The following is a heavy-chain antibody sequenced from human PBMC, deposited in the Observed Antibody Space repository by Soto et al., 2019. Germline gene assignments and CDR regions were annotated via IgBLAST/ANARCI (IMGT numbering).Heavy chain of an antibody. D-gene: IGHD3-22*01. CDR2: IYYSGST. Sequence: PPGKGLEWIGYIYYSGSTNYNPSLKSRVTISVDTSKNQFSLKLSSVTAADTAVYYCARARYYDSSGYFDYWGQGTLVTVS. V-gene: IGHV4-59*01. CDR3: ARARYYDSSGYFDY. J-gene: IGHJ4*02.